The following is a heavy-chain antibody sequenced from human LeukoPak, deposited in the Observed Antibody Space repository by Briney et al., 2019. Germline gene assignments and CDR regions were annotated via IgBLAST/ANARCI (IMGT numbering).Heavy chain of an antibody. D-gene: IGHD3-22*01. V-gene: IGHV4-39*01. J-gene: IGHJ4*02. CDR1: GGSISSSSYC. Sequence: SETLSLTCTVSGGSISSSSYCWGWIRQPPGKGLEWIGSIYYSGSTYYNPSLKSRVTISVDTSKNQFSLKLSSVTAADTAVYYCARHKGSDYYDSSGYYFDYWGQGTLVTVSS. CDR3: ARHKGSDYYDSSGYYFDY. CDR2: IYYSGST.